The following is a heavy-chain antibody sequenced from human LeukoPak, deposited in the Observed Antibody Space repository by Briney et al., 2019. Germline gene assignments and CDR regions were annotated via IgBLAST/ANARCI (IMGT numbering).Heavy chain of an antibody. J-gene: IGHJ4*02. Sequence: GGSLRLSCAASGFTFSSYSMNWVRQAPGKGLEWVSSISSSSSYIYYADSVKGRFTISRDNAKNSLYLQMNSLIAEDTAVYYCARAPGEWELLPHGHFDYWGQGTLVTVSS. D-gene: IGHD1-26*01. V-gene: IGHV3-21*01. CDR1: GFTFSSYS. CDR2: ISSSSSYI. CDR3: ARAPGEWELLPHGHFDY.